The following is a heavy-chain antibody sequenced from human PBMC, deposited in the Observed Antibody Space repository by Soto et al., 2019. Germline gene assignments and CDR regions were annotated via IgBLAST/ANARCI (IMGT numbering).Heavy chain of an antibody. CDR1: GFTFRSYA. CDR2: INSGSSTV. J-gene: IGHJ4*02. CDR3: VRDRGYTGYDLEY. D-gene: IGHD5-12*01. Sequence: EVQLVESGGGLVQPGGSLRLSCAASGFTFRSYAVNWVRQAPGKGLEWVSYINSGSSTVYYADSAKGRFSISRDNAKNSLYLQMNSLRDEDTAVYFCVRDRGYTGYDLEYWGQGALVTVSS. V-gene: IGHV3-48*02.